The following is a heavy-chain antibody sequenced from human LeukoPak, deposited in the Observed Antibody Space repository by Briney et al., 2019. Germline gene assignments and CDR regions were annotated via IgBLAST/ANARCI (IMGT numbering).Heavy chain of an antibody. CDR3: AREVWADHAFDI. J-gene: IGHJ3*02. CDR2: IYISGRT. V-gene: IGHV4-39*07. Sequence: SETLSLTCNVSGGSINSNTYNWGWVRQPPGKGLEWIGIIYISGRTFYSSSLKSRVTMSVDTSKNQFSLSLSSVTAADTAVYYCAREVWADHAFDIWGQGTMVTVSS. D-gene: IGHD7-27*01. CDR1: GGSINSNTYN.